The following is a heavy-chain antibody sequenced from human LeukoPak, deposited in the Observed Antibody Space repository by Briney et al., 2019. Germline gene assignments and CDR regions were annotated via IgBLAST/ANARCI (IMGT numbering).Heavy chain of an antibody. CDR2: FDPEDGET. Sequence: ASVKVSCKVSGYTLTELSMHWVRQAPGKGLEWMGGFDPEDGETIYAQKFQGRVTMTEDTSTDTAYMELSSLRSEDTAVYYCATDLRYSGSYWYFDLWGRGTLVTVSS. J-gene: IGHJ2*01. CDR1: GYTLTELS. V-gene: IGHV1-24*01. D-gene: IGHD1-26*01. CDR3: ATDLRYSGSYWYFDL.